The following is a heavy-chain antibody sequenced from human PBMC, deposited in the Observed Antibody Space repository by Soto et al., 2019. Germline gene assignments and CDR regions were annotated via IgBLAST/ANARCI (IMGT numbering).Heavy chain of an antibody. V-gene: IGHV4-34*01. CDR2: INHSGST. D-gene: IGHD3-9*01. CDR1: GGSFSGYY. J-gene: IGHJ4*02. Sequence: QVQLQQWGAGLLKPSETLSLTCAVYGGSFSGYYWSWIRQPPGKGLEWIGEINHSGSTNYNPSLKSRVTISVDTSKNQFSLNLSSVTAADTAVYYCARERRYFDWSFDYWGQGTLVTVSS. CDR3: ARERRYFDWSFDY.